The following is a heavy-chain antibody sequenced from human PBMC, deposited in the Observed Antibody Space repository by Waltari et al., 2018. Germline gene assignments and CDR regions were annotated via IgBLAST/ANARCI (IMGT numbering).Heavy chain of an antibody. CDR2: MNPNSGNT. CDR1: GYTFTSYD. Sequence: QVQLVQSGAEVKKPGASVKVSCKASGYTFTSYDINWVRQATGQGLEWMGWMNPNSGNTGYAQKFQGRVTMTRNTSISTVYMELSSLRSEDTAVYYCARRLYGDYGFWFDPWGQGTLVTVSS. J-gene: IGHJ5*02. CDR3: ARRLYGDYGFWFDP. D-gene: IGHD4-17*01. V-gene: IGHV1-8*01.